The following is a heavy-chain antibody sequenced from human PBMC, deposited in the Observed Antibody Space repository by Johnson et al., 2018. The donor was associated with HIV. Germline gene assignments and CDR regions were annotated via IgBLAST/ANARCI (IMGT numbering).Heavy chain of an antibody. CDR2: ISYDGTNK. CDR3: AKADVGDYGDYVNAFDI. CDR1: GFTFNTYA. V-gene: IGHV3-30*09. Sequence: QVQLVESGGGVVQPGRSLRLSCAASGFTFNTYAMYWVRQAPGKGLEWVAFISYDGTNKYYADSEKGRFAISRDNAKNSLYLQMNRLRAEDTALYYCAKADVGDYGDYVNAFDIWGQGTMVTVSS. J-gene: IGHJ3*02. D-gene: IGHD4-17*01.